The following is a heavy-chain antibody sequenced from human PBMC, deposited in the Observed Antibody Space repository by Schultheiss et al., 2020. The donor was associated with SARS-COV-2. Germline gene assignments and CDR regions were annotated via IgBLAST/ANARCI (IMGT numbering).Heavy chain of an antibody. CDR3: ARGRYDFWSGYYPLDY. CDR2: INHSGST. Sequence: SETLSLTCAVSGYSISSGYYWGWIRQPPGKGLEWIGEINHSGSTNYNPSLKSRVIISVDTSKNQFSLKLSSVTAADTAVYYCARGRYDFWSGYYPLDYWGQGTLVTVSS. V-gene: IGHV4-38-2*01. CDR1: GYSISSGYY. D-gene: IGHD3-3*01. J-gene: IGHJ4*02.